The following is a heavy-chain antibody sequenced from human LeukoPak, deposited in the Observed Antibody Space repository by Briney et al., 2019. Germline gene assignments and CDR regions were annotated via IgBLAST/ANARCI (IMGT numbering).Heavy chain of an antibody. J-gene: IGHJ4*02. Sequence: GGYLRLYCAASAFTINNFRMSWVRQAPGKGLEGVANMKEDGSEKNYVDSVKGRFTISRDNTQDSLYLQMNSLRAEDTAVYYCARDRGYSNFDYWGQGPLVTVSS. V-gene: IGHV3-7*01. CDR1: AFTINNFR. CDR3: ARDRGYSNFDY. CDR2: MKEDGSEK. D-gene: IGHD4-11*01.